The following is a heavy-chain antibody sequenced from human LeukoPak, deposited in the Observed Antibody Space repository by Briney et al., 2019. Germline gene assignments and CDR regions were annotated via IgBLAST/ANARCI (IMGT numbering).Heavy chain of an antibody. CDR3: AKLKRVSYYYGSGNDY. Sequence: PGGSLRLSCAASGFTLSNYGMHWVRQAPGKGLEWVSAISGSGGSTYYADSVKGRFTISRDNSKNTLYLQMNSLRAEDTAVYYCAKLKRVSYYYGSGNDYWGQGTLVTVSS. CDR1: GFTLSNYG. J-gene: IGHJ4*02. V-gene: IGHV3-23*01. CDR2: ISGSGGST. D-gene: IGHD3-10*01.